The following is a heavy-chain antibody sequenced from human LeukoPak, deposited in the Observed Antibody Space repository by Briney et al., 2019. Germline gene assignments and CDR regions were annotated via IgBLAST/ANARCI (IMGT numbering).Heavy chain of an antibody. CDR1: GFTFSSYG. D-gene: IGHD5-18*01. V-gene: IGHV3-30*18. CDR2: ISYDGSNK. J-gene: IGHJ6*02. CDR3: AKDSSGYSYAHYYGMDV. Sequence: GGSLRLSCAASGFTFSSYGMHWVRQAPGEGLEWVAIISYDGSNKYYADSVKGRFTISRDNSKNTLYLQVNSLRAEDTAVYYCAKDSSGYSYAHYYGMDVWGQGTTVTVSS.